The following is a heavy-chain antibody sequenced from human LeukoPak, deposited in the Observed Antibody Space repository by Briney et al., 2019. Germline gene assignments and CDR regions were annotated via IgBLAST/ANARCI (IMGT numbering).Heavy chain of an antibody. CDR3: ARVRGPYYFDY. V-gene: IGHV3-66*01. CDR2: IYSGGST. CDR1: GFTVSSNY. Sequence: PGGSLRLSCAASGFTVSSNYMSWVRQAPGKGLEWVSFIYSGGSTYYADSVKGRFTISRDNSKNTLYLQMNSLRAEDTAVYYCARVRGPYYFDYWGQGTLVTVSS. J-gene: IGHJ4*02.